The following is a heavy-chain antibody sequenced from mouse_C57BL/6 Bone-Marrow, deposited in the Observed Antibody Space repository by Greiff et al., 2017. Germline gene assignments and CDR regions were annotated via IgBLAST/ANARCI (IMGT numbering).Heavy chain of an antibody. D-gene: IGHD1-1*01. CDR2: IYPGDGDT. CDR1: GYAFSSSW. V-gene: IGHV1-82*01. Sequence: VKVVESGPELVKPGASVKISCKASGYAFSSSWMNWVKQRPGKGLEWIGRIYPGDGDTNYNGKFKGKATLTADKSSSTAYMQLSSLTSEDSAVYFCARTFITTAPGFAYWGQGTLVTVSA. CDR3: ARTFITTAPGFAY. J-gene: IGHJ3*01.